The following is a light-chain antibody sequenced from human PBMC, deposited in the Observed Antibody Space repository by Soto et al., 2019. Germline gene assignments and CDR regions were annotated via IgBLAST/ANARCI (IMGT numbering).Light chain of an antibody. CDR1: SSDIGAYDY. CDR3: SSHGGANNFYV. Sequence: QSVLTQPPSASASPGQSVTISCTGTSSDIGAYDYVSWYQQHPGKVPKLMIYEVSKRPSGVPDRFSAPKSGNTASLTVSGLQAEDEADYYCSSHGGANNFYVFGTGTKGTVL. V-gene: IGLV2-8*01. CDR2: EVS. J-gene: IGLJ1*01.